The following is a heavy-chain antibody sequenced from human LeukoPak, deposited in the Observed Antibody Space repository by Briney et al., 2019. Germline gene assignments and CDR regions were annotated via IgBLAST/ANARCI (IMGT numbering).Heavy chain of an antibody. J-gene: IGHJ6*03. CDR2: ISWNSGSI. V-gene: IGHV3-9*01. Sequence: GGSLRLSCAASGFTFSSYSMNWVRQAPGKGLEWVSGISWNSGSIGYADSVKGRFTISRDNAKNSLYLQMNSLTAEDTAVYYCVKESWTRGYYYYYYIDVWGKGTTVTVSS. D-gene: IGHD1-1*01. CDR1: GFTFSSYS. CDR3: VKESWTRGYYYYYYIDV.